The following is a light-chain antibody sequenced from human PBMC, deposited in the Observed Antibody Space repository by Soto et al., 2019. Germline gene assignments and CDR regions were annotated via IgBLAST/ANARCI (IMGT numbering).Light chain of an antibody. J-gene: IGKJ1*01. CDR2: GAF. Sequence: EIVLTQSPGTLSLSPGERATLSCRASQSVSSYLAWYQQKPGQAPSLLIYGAFTRATGIPARFSGTGSGTEFTLTISSLQSEDFALYYCQQYNDWPLTFGQGTKVDI. CDR1: QSVSSY. V-gene: IGKV3-15*01. CDR3: QQYNDWPLT.